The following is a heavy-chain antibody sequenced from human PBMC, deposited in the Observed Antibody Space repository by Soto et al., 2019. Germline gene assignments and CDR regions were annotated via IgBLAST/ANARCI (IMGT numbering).Heavy chain of an antibody. CDR1: GYTFITYG. D-gene: IGHD3-22*01. CDR3: ARGPTDYYDNSAHYFLDY. J-gene: IGHJ4*02. V-gene: IGHV1-18*01. CDR2: ISTYNGNT. Sequence: QVPLVQSGAEVKKPGASVKDSCKASGYTFITYGVSWVRQAPGQGLDWLGWISTYNGNTRYAERLQGRVTMTTDTTTNTAYTELRHLRSDDTAVYYCARGPTDYYDNSAHYFLDYWGQGTLVTVSS.